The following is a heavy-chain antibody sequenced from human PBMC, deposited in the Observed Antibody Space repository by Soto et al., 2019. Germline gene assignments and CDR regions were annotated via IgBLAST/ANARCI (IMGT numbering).Heavy chain of an antibody. CDR3: ARGRPREGGYPFLTGPMPLNYYYGMDV. Sequence: PSETLSLTCAVSGGSISSGGYSWSWIRQPPGKGLEWIGYIYHSGSTYYNPSLKSRVTISVDRSKNQFSLKLSSVTAADTAVYYCARGRPREGGYPFLTGPMPLNYYYGMDVWGQGTTVTVSS. V-gene: IGHV4-30-2*01. D-gene: IGHD3-22*01. CDR2: IYHSGST. CDR1: GGSISSGGYS. J-gene: IGHJ6*02.